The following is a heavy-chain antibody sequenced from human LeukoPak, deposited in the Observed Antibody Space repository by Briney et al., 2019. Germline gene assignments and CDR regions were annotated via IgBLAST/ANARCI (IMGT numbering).Heavy chain of an antibody. CDR2: IYHNGDV. V-gene: IGHV4-4*02. D-gene: IGHD6-19*01. CDR1: GGSISTDNW. J-gene: IGHJ4*01. CDR3: AREVAAGSYRGFDY. Sequence: SETLSLTCAVSGGSISTDNWWHWIRQSPGKGLEWIAEIYHNGDVHYNPSLKSRVTMSVDTSKNQFSLKVDSVTAADTATYFCAREVAAGSYRGFDYWGQGTLVTVSS.